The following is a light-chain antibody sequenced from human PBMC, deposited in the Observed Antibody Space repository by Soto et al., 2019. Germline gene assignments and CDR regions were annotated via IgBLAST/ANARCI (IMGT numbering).Light chain of an antibody. CDR1: SIDVGAYNY. Sequence: QSVLTQPASVSGSPGQSITISCTGTSIDVGAYNYVSWYQQHPVKAPKLMIYDVSSRPSGISNRFSGSKSGNTASLTISGVQAEDEADYYCSSYASSSTVIFGGGTKLTVL. J-gene: IGLJ2*01. V-gene: IGLV2-14*01. CDR3: SSYASSSTVI. CDR2: DVS.